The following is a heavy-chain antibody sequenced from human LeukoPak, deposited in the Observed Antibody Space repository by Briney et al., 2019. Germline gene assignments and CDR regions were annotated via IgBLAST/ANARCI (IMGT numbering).Heavy chain of an antibody. CDR2: ISYDGSNK. J-gene: IGHJ4*02. V-gene: IGHV3-30*18. CDR1: GFTFSSYG. D-gene: IGHD5-12*01. Sequence: PGGSLRLSCAASGFTFSSYGMHWVRQAPGKGLEWVAVISYDGSNKYYADSVKGRFTISRDNSKNTLYLQMNSLRAEDTAVYYCAKDSGYVRIGYFDYWGQGTLVTVST. CDR3: AKDSGYVRIGYFDY.